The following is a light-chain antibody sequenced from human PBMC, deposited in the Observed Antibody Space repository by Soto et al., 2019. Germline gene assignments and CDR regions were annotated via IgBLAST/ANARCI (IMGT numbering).Light chain of an antibody. CDR3: QHYSDSSTWT. V-gene: IGKV1-5*03. J-gene: IGKJ1*01. Sequence: DIQMTQSPSTLSASVGDRVTITCRASQNIDTWLAWYQQRPGKAPNLLIYRASSLEDGVPSRFSGSGSGTEFTLMISSLQPDDFATYYCQHYSDSSTWTFGQGTKVDFK. CDR1: QNIDTW. CDR2: RAS.